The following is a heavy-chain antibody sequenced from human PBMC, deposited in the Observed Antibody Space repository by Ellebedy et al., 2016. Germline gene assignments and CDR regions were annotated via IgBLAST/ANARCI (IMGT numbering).Heavy chain of an antibody. D-gene: IGHD3-10*01. CDR3: ARFSSITVNYYYGMDV. V-gene: IGHV1-18*01. CDR2: ISAYNGNT. Sequence: ASVKVSXXASGYTFTSYGISWVRQAPGQGLEWMGWISAYNGNTNYAQKLQGRVTMTTDTSTSTAYMELSSLRSEDTAVYYCARFSSITVNYYYGMDVWGQGTTVTVSS. J-gene: IGHJ6*02. CDR1: GYTFTSYG.